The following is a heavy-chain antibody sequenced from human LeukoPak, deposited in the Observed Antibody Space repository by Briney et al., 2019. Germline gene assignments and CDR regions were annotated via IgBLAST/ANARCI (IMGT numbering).Heavy chain of an antibody. Sequence: GGSLRLSCAASGFTFSSHGMHWVRQAPGKGLEWVAVISYDGSNKYYADSVKGRFTISRDNSKNTLYLQMNSLRAEDTAVYYCAKGAAGLYYYYYYGMDVWGQGTTVTVSS. D-gene: IGHD6-13*01. J-gene: IGHJ6*02. V-gene: IGHV3-30*18. CDR2: ISYDGSNK. CDR1: GFTFSSHG. CDR3: AKGAAGLYYYYYYGMDV.